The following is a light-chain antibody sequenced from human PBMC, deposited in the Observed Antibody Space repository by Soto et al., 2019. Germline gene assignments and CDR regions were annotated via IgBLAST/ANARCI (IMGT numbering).Light chain of an antibody. V-gene: IGLV2-8*01. CDR2: EVN. Sequence: QSALTQPPSASGSPGQSVTISCTGISSDVGGYDYVSWYQQHPGKAPKLMTYEVNKRPSGVPDRFSGSKSGNTASLTVSGLQGEDEADYYCSSYAGSNNFVVFGGGTKLTVL. CDR1: SSDVGGYDY. J-gene: IGLJ2*01. CDR3: SSYAGSNNFVV.